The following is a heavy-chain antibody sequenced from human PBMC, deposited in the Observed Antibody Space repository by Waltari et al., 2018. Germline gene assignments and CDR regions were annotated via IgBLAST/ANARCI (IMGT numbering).Heavy chain of an antibody. CDR3: ARQEIIVEVTGDGFDI. CDR1: GGSFSGYY. Sequence: QVQLQQWGAGLLKPSETLSLTCAVYGGSFSGYYWSWIRQPPGKGLEWIGEISHSGTTNYNPSLKSRVTMSLDTSKKQFSLKLSSVTAADTAVYYCARQEIIVEVTGDGFDIWGQGTMVTVSS. V-gene: IGHV4-34*01. J-gene: IGHJ3*02. CDR2: ISHSGTT. D-gene: IGHD2-21*02.